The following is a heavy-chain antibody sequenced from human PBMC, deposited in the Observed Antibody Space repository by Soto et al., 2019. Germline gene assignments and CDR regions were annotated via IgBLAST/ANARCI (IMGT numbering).Heavy chain of an antibody. Sequence: QVQLVQSGAEVKKPGSSVKVSCKASGGTFSSYAISWVRQAPGQGLEWMGGIIPIFGTANYAQKFQGRGTITEDESTSTAYMELRSLRSEDTAVDYCARDHVNGDYGDWFDPWGQGTLVTVSS. V-gene: IGHV1-69*12. CDR1: GGTFSSYA. J-gene: IGHJ5*02. CDR2: IIPIFGTA. CDR3: ARDHVNGDYGDWFDP. D-gene: IGHD4-17*01.